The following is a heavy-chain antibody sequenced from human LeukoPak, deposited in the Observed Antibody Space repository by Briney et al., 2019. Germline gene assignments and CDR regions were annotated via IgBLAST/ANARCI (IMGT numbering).Heavy chain of an antibody. J-gene: IGHJ4*02. D-gene: IGHD5-12*01. CDR3: ARDGRGYSGYDYVRY. V-gene: IGHV1-69*04. Sequence: VASVKVSCKASGGTFSSYAISWVRQAPGQGLEWMGRIIPIFGIANYAQKFQCRVTITADKSTSTAYMELSSLRSEDTAVYYCARDGRGYSGYDYVRYWGQGTLVTVSS. CDR2: IIPIFGIA. CDR1: GGTFSSYA.